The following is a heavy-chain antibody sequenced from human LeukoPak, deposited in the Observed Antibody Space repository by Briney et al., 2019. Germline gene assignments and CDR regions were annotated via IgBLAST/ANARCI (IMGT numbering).Heavy chain of an antibody. Sequence: ASVKVSCKASGYTFTSYYMHWVRQAPGQGLEWMGWISAYNGNTNYAQKLQGRVTMTTDTSTSTAYMELRSLRSDDTAVYYWARVGSPLPTRETDYWGQGTLVTVSS. CDR1: GYTFTSYY. CDR3: ARVGSPLPTRETDY. J-gene: IGHJ4*02. D-gene: IGHD2-15*01. V-gene: IGHV1-18*04. CDR2: ISAYNGNT.